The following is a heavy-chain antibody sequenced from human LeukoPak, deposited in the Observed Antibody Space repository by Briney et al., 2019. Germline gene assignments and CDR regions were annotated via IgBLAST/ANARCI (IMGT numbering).Heavy chain of an antibody. CDR2: IKSNPDGGTT. CDR3: TTAASGTSY. J-gene: IGHJ4*02. V-gene: IGHV3-15*01. Sequence: GGSLRLSCAASGFTFSNAWMSWVRQAPGKGLEWVGRIKSNPDGGTTDYAAPVKGRFTITRDDSKNTLYLQMRSLKTEDTDVYYCTTAASGTSYWGQGTLVTVSS. D-gene: IGHD6-13*01. CDR1: GFTFSNAW.